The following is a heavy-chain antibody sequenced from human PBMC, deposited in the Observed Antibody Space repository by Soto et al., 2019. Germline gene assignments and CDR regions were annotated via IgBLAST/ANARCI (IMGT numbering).Heavy chain of an antibody. CDR1: GFTFSSYG. D-gene: IGHD1-26*01. V-gene: IGHV3-30*18. J-gene: IGHJ4*02. CDR2: ISYDGSNK. CDR3: AKDAGEGDNPLAY. Sequence: SLRLSCAASGFTFSSYGMHWVRQAPGKGLEWVTVISYDGSNKYYADSVKGRFTISRDNSKNTLYLQMHSLRAEDTAVYYCAKDAGEGDNPLAYWGQGT.